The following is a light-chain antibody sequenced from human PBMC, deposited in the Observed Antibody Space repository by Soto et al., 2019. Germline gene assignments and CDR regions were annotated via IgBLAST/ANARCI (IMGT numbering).Light chain of an antibody. CDR1: QNVLSN. CDR3: QQYISWPRT. V-gene: IGKV3-15*01. CDR2: GAS. Sequence: EITLTQSPGTLSVSPGESATLSCRASQNVLSNLAWYQQKPGQAPRLLIYGASTRATDIPARFSGSGSGTQFTLTIGSLQSVDFALYYCQQYISWPRTFGQGTRVEI. J-gene: IGKJ1*01.